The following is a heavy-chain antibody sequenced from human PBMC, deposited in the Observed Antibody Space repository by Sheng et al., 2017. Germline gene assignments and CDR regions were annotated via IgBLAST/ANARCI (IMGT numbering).Heavy chain of an antibody. CDR2: ISGSGGST. V-gene: IGHV3-23*04. J-gene: IGHJ4*02. Sequence: EVQLVESGGGLVQPGGSLRLSCAASGFTFSSYAMSWVRQAPGKGLEWVSAISGSGGSTYYADSVKGRFTISRDNSKNTLYLQMNSLRAEDTAVYYCAKDLRPGMGVVVVADFFDYWGQGTLVTVSS. CDR3: AKDLRPGMGVVVVADFFDY. CDR1: GFTFSSYA. D-gene: IGHD2-15*01.